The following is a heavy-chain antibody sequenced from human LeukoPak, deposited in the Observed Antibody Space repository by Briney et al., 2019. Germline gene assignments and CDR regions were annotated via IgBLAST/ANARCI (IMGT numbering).Heavy chain of an antibody. V-gene: IGHV4-59*08. CDR2: IYYSGST. J-gene: IGHJ5*01. Sequence: SETLSLTCTVSDGSISSYYWSWVRQPPGKGLEWIAYIYYSGSTNYNPSLKSRVTISVDTSKNQFSLKLSSVTAADTAVYYCARRGGYDFFGLDSWGQGTLVTVSS. D-gene: IGHD3-3*01. CDR3: ARRGGYDFFGLDS. CDR1: DGSISSYY.